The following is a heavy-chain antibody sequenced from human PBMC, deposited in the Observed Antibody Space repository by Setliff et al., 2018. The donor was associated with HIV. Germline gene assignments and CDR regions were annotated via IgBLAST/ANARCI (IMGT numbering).Heavy chain of an antibody. CDR1: GYSFTTLW. CDR2: VFPGDSDT. Sequence: GESLKISCQASGYSFTTLWIAWVRQMPGKGLEWMGMVFPGDSDTRYSPSFQGQVSMSADKSINTAYLQWSSLKASDTAVYYCARSMGFKATTRLDFWGPGTLVTVPS. D-gene: IGHD3-10*01. CDR3: ARSMGFKATTRLDF. V-gene: IGHV5-51*01. J-gene: IGHJ4*02.